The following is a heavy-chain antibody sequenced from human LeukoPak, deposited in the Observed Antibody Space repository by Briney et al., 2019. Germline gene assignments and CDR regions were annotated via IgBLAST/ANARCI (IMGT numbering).Heavy chain of an antibody. CDR1: GGSISSSNW. CDR3: ARGSPLDP. J-gene: IGHJ5*02. Sequence: PSETLSLTCAVSGGSISSSNWWSWVRQPPGKGLEWIGEIYHSGSAYYNPSLKSRVTLSVDRSKNQFSLKLSSVTAADTAVYYCARGSPLDPWGQGTLVTVSS. V-gene: IGHV4-4*02. CDR2: IYHSGSA.